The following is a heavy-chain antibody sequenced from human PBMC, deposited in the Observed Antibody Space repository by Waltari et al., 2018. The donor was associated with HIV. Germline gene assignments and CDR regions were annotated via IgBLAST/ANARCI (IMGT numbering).Heavy chain of an antibody. CDR2: IWYDGSNK. J-gene: IGHJ4*02. Sequence: QVQLVESGGGVVQPGRSLRLSCAASGFTFSSYGMHWVRQAPGKGLEWVAIIWYDGSNKYYEDSVKGRFIISRDNSKNTLYLQMNSLRAEDTAVYYCARAKSMVDRGSFDYWGQGTLVTVSS. CDR3: ARAKSMVDRGSFDY. V-gene: IGHV3-33*01. CDR1: GFTFSSYG. D-gene: IGHD2-15*01.